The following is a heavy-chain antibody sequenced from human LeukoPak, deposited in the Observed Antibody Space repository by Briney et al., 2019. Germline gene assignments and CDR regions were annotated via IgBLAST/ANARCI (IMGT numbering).Heavy chain of an antibody. CDR1: GGSFSGYY. J-gene: IGHJ3*02. V-gene: IGHV4-34*01. D-gene: IGHD1-26*01. CDR2: IHYSGAT. CDR3: ARGALIVYAFDI. Sequence: SETLSLTCAVYGGSFSGYYWAWIRQPPGKGLEWIGEIHYSGATNYSPSLKSRVIISGDSSRNQFSLKLMSLTAADTAIYYCARGALIVYAFDIWGQGALVTVSS.